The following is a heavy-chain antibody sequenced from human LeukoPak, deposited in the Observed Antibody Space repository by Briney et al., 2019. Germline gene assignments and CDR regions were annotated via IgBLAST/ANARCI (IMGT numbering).Heavy chain of an antibody. Sequence: PGGSLRLSCAASGFSFSNFDIHWVRQAPGKGLEWLAVISHDGGTKHYAASVKGRFTISRDNSNTSLSLQMNSLSAEDTAVYYCARARGRWHLLPLDFCGQGTLVTVSS. J-gene: IGHJ4*02. CDR1: GFSFSNFD. V-gene: IGHV3-30*04. D-gene: IGHD1-26*01. CDR2: ISHDGGTK. CDR3: ARARGRWHLLPLDF.